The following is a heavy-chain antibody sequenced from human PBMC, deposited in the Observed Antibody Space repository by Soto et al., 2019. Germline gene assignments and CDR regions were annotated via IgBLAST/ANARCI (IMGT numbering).Heavy chain of an antibody. D-gene: IGHD2-15*01. Sequence: GGSLRLSWAASGFTVSDYYRSWIRQAPGKGLEWVSYISSSGSTIYYADSVKGRFTISRDNAKNSLYLQMNSLRAEDTAVYYCARARLVAATPYYFDYWGQGTLVTVSS. J-gene: IGHJ4*02. CDR2: ISSSGSTI. V-gene: IGHV3-11*01. CDR3: ARARLVAATPYYFDY. CDR1: GFTVSDYY.